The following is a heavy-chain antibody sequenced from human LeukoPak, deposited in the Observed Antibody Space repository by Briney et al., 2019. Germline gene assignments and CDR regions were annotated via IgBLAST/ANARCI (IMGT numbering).Heavy chain of an antibody. V-gene: IGHV1-18*01. CDR1: GYTFTSYG. CDR3: ARPVSSSLFRGLVY. CDR2: ISAYNGNT. Sequence: ASLKVSCKASGYTFTSYGISWVRQAPGQGLEWMGWISAYNGNTNYAQKLQGRVTMTTDTSTSTAYMELRSLRSDDTAVYYCARPVSSSLFRGLVYWGQGTLVTVSA. J-gene: IGHJ4*02. D-gene: IGHD6-6*01.